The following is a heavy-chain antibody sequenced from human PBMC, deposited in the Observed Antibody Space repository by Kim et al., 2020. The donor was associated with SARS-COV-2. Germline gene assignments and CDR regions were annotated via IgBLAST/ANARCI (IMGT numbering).Heavy chain of an antibody. CDR1: GFTFSSYW. Sequence: GGSLRLSCAASGFTFSSYWMSWVRQAPGKGLEWVANIKQDGSEKYYVDSVKGRFTISRDNAKNSLYLQMNSLRAEDTAVYYCARPEVVPAAIGSYYYYGMDVWGQGTTVTVSS. CDR2: IKQDGSEK. D-gene: IGHD2-2*01. V-gene: IGHV3-7*01. CDR3: ARPEVVPAAIGSYYYYGMDV. J-gene: IGHJ6*02.